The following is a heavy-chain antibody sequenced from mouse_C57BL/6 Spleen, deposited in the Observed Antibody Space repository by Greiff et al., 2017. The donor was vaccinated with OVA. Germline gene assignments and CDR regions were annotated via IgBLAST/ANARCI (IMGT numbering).Heavy chain of an antibody. CDR2: ISSGSSTI. CDR3: AKGDYYGSSYIAY. Sequence: EVQLMESGGGLVKPGGSLKLSCAASGFTFSDYGMHWVRQAPEKGLEWVAYISSGSSTIYYADTVKGRFTISRDNAKNTLFLQMTSLRSEDTAMYYCAKGDYYGSSYIAYWGQGTLVTVSA. V-gene: IGHV5-17*01. D-gene: IGHD1-1*01. J-gene: IGHJ3*01. CDR1: GFTFSDYG.